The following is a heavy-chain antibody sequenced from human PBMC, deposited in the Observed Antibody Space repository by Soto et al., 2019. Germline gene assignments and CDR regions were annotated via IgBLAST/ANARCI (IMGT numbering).Heavy chain of an antibody. CDR3: ARGSEPHCRSTSCLNYYSYGMDV. CDR2: IIPIFGTA. J-gene: IGHJ6*02. D-gene: IGHD2-2*01. Sequence: QVQLVQSGAEVKKPGSSVKVSCKASGGTFSSYAISWVRQAPGQGLEWMGGIIPIFGTANYAQKFQGRVTIPAHESTSTAYMALSSLRSEDMAVYYCARGSEPHCRSTSCLNYYSYGMDVWGQGPTVTVSS. CDR1: GGTFSSYA. V-gene: IGHV1-69*01.